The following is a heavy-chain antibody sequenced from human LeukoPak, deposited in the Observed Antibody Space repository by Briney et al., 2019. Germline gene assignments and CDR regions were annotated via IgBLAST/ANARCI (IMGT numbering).Heavy chain of an antibody. Sequence: GGSLRLSCAASGLNFSSYSMNWVRQAPGKGLEWDSSISSSSSFRYYADSVKGRFTISRDNSKNTVYLQMNSLRAEDTAVYYCAKDKDTVVAVASTTPFDYWGQGTLVTVSS. D-gene: IGHD2-15*01. CDR1: GLNFSSYS. J-gene: IGHJ4*02. V-gene: IGHV3-21*01. CDR2: ISSSSSFR. CDR3: AKDKDTVVAVASTTPFDY.